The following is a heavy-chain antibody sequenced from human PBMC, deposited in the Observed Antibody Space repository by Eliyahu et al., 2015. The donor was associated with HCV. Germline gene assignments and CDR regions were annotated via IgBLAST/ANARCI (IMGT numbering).Heavy chain of an antibody. Sequence: EVQLVQSGAEVKKSGESLKISCKGSGYSFSIYWIGWVRHMPGKGLEXMGIIYPSDSDTRYNPSFQGRVTMSADKSINTAFLQWSSLRASDTAMYYCVTHARGDGYNSFDYWGQGTLVTVSS. V-gene: IGHV5-51*01. CDR2: IYPSDSDT. CDR3: VTHARGDGYNSFDY. J-gene: IGHJ4*02. D-gene: IGHD5-24*01. CDR1: GYSFSIYW.